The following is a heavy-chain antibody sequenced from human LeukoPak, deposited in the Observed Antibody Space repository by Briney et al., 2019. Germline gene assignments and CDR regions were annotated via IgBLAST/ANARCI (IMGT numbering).Heavy chain of an antibody. J-gene: IGHJ4*02. D-gene: IGHD3-3*01. CDR3: AKDYDFWSGYFDY. CDR2: IRYDGSNK. Sequence: PGGSLRLSCAASGFTFSSYGMHWVRQAPGKGREWVAFIRYDGSNKYYADSVKGRFTISRDNSKNTLYLQMNSLRAEARAVYYCAKDYDFWSGYFDYWGQGTLVTVSS. CDR1: GFTFSSYG. V-gene: IGHV3-30*02.